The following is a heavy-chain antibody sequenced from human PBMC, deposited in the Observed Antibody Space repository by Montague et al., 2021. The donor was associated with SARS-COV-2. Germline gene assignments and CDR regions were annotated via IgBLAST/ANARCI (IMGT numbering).Heavy chain of an antibody. Sequence: CAISRDSVSSNNAAWNWVRQSPSRGLEWLGRTCYRSEWYFDYAISLRGRITINPDTSKNQFSLQLDSVTLDDTAVYYCARYSYSGTYFGLNDAFDIWGQGTPVTVSS. V-gene: IGHV6-1*01. CDR2: TCYRSEWYF. CDR1: RDSVSSNNAA. D-gene: IGHD1-26*01. J-gene: IGHJ3*02. CDR3: ARYSYSGTYFGLNDAFDI.